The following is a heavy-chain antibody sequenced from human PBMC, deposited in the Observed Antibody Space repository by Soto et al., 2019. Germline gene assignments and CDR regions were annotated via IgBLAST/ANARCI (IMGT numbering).Heavy chain of an antibody. D-gene: IGHD6-19*01. V-gene: IGHV4-39*01. CDR1: GGSISSYY. J-gene: IGHJ4*02. CDR3: GRRYGWLYFDY. Sequence: TSETLSLTCTVSGGSISSYYWSWIRQPPGKGLEWIGTIFYSGSTYYNPSLKSRVTISVDTSKNQFSLRLISVTAADTALYYCGRRYGWLYFDYWGQGSLVTVSS. CDR2: IFYSGST.